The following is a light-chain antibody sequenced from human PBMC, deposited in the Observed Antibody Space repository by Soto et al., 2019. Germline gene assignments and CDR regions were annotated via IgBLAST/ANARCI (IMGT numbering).Light chain of an antibody. CDR3: SSYAATNNDV. J-gene: IGLJ1*01. V-gene: IGLV2-8*01. Sequence: QSALTQPPSATGSDGESVTISCAATNSDVGGYNFISWYQLHPEKAPQLIIYGVTKRPSGGPDRFSGSKSGNTASLTVSGLQTEDEADYYCSSYAATNNDVSGSGTKLTV. CDR1: NSDVGGYNF. CDR2: GVT.